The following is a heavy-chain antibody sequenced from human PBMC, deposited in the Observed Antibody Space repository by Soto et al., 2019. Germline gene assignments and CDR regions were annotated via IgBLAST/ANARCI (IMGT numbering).Heavy chain of an antibody. CDR3: ARLLGQGTVFDYYYYGMDV. CDR2: IIPIFGTA. J-gene: IGHJ6*02. Sequence: QVQLVQSGAEVKKPESSVKVSCKASGGTFSSYAISWVRQAPGQGLEWMGGIIPIFGTANYAQKFQGRVTITADESTSTAYMELRSRRSEDTAVYYCARLLGQGTVFDYYYYGMDVWGQGTTVTVSS. V-gene: IGHV1-69*01. CDR1: GGTFSSYA. D-gene: IGHD3-16*01.